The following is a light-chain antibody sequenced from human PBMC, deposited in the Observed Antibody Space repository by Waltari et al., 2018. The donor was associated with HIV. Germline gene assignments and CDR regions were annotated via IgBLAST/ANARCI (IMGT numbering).Light chain of an antibody. CDR3: AAWDDSLSGWV. CDR1: SSNIGSTY. CDR2: RNN. J-gene: IGLJ3*02. Sequence: QSVLTQPPSASGTHGQRVTIACSGSSSNIGSTYIYWYQQLPGTAPKLLIYRNNQRPSGVPDRFSGSKSGTSASLAISGLRSEDEADYSCAAWDDSLSGWVFGGGTKLTVL. V-gene: IGLV1-47*01.